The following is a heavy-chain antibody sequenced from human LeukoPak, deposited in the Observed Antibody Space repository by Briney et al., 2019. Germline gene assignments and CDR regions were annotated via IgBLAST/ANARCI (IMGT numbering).Heavy chain of an antibody. CDR3: ARGSNWFDP. Sequence: SETLSLTCAVYGGSFSGYYWNWIRQPPGKGLEWIGEINHSGSTNYNPSLRSRVTISVDTSKNHFFLQLSSVTAADTAVYYCARGSNWFDPWGQGTLVTVSS. J-gene: IGHJ5*02. CDR2: INHSGST. V-gene: IGHV4-34*01. CDR1: GGSFSGYY.